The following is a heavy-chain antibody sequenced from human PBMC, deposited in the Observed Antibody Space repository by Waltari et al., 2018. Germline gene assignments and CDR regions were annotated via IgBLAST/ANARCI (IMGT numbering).Heavy chain of an antibody. V-gene: IGHV1-18*01. CDR3: ATPGSGSYVDY. D-gene: IGHD1-26*01. CDR2: ISAYNGNT. J-gene: IGHJ4*02. CDR1: GYTFTSYG. Sequence: QVQLVQSGAEVKKPGASVKVSCKASGYTFTSYGISWVRQAPGQGLEWMGWISAYNGNTNYAQKFQGRVTITADTSTDTAYMELSSLRSEDTAVYYCATPGSGSYVDYWGQGTLVTVSS.